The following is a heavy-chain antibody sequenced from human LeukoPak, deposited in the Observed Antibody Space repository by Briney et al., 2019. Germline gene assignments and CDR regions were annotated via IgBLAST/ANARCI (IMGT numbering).Heavy chain of an antibody. Sequence: GESLKISCKGSGYGSGYSFTSHWIAWVRQMPGKGLEWMGIIYPRDSNTIYSPSFQGQATISVDTSINTAYLQWINLKASDTAMYYCARHPIAAGGAYNWFDPWGQGTLVTVSS. J-gene: IGHJ5*02. V-gene: IGHV5-51*01. CDR3: ARHPIAAGGAYNWFDP. CDR1: GYSFTSHW. D-gene: IGHD6-13*01. CDR2: IYPRDSNT.